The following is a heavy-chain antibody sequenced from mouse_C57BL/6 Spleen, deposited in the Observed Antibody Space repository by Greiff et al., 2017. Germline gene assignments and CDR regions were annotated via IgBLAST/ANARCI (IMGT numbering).Heavy chain of an antibody. J-gene: IGHJ3*01. Sequence: QVQLQQPGAELVKPGASVKLSCKASGYTFTSYWMHWVKQRPGQGLEWIGMIHPNSGSTNYNEKFKSKATLTVNKSSSTAYMQLSGLTSDDSAVSYCARRGGSSLFAYWGQGTLVTVSA. V-gene: IGHV1-64*01. CDR1: GYTFTSYW. D-gene: IGHD1-1*01. CDR3: ARRGGSSLFAY. CDR2: IHPNSGST.